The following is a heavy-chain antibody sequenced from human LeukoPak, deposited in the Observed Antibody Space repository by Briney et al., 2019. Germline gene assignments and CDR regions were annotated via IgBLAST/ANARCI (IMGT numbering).Heavy chain of an antibody. Sequence: SETLSLTCAVYGGSFSGYYWSWIRQPPGKGLEWIGEINHSGSTNYNPSLKSRVTISVDTSKNQFSLKLSSVTAADTAVYYCARWVVAADYYYYMDVWGKGTTVTVSS. CDR2: INHSGST. CDR3: ARWVVAADYYYYMDV. V-gene: IGHV4-34*01. CDR1: GGSFSGYY. D-gene: IGHD2-15*01. J-gene: IGHJ6*03.